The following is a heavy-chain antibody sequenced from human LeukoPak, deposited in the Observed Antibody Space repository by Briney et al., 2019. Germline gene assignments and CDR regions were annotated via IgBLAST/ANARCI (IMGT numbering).Heavy chain of an antibody. V-gene: IGHV4-34*01. CDR1: GGSFSGYY. CDR3: ARVRPYDYIWGTKRRYYFDY. J-gene: IGHJ4*02. CDR2: ISHSGST. D-gene: IGHD3-16*01. Sequence: SETLSLTCAVYGGSFSGYYWNWIRQPPGKGLEWIGEISHSGSTNYNPSLESLVTISLDTSKNQFSLKLRSVTAADTAVYHCARVRPYDYIWGTKRRYYFDYWGQGTLVTVSS.